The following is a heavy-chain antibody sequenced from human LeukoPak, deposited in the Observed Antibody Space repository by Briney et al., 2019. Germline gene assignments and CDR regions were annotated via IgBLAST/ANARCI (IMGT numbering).Heavy chain of an antibody. J-gene: IGHJ4*02. CDR3: ARVGSGDYETLDY. CDR1: GYTFTNYG. V-gene: IGHV1-18*01. D-gene: IGHD4-17*01. Sequence: RASVKVSCKASGYTFTNYGINWVRQAPGQGLEWMGWISTNTGNTNYAENLQGRVTLTTDTSTSTAYMDLRSLRSDDTAVYYCARVGSGDYETLDYWGQGTLVTVSS. CDR2: ISTNTGNT.